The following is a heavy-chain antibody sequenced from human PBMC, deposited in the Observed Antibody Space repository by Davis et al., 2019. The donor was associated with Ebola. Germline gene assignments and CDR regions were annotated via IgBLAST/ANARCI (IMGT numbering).Heavy chain of an antibody. CDR2: IIPILGIA. CDR1: GGTFSSYA. D-gene: IGHD3-9*01. Sequence: SVKVSCKASGGTFSSYAISWVRQAPGQGLEWMGRIIPILGIANYAQKFQGRVTITADKSTSTAYMELSSLRSEDTAVYYCARDRYYDILTGYYSYGVDVWGQGTTVTVSS. V-gene: IGHV1-69*04. CDR3: ARDRYYDILTGYYSYGVDV. J-gene: IGHJ6*02.